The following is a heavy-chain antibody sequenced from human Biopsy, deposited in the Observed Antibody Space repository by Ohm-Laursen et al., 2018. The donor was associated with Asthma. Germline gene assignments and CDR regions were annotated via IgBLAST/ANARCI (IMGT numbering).Heavy chain of an antibody. Sequence: SLRLSCAASGFSFSNFAIHWVRQAPGKGLEWVGVISKDASTQDYADSVKGRFTMARDNSKDTLDLQMNSLREEDTAVYYCARDGTDDAFDIWGQGTVVSVSS. CDR2: ISKDASTQ. J-gene: IGHJ3*02. D-gene: IGHD1-1*01. CDR3: ARDGTDDAFDI. V-gene: IGHV3-30*01. CDR1: GFSFSNFA.